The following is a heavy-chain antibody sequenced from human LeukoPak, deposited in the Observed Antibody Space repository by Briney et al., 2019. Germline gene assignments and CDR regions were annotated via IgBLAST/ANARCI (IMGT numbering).Heavy chain of an antibody. D-gene: IGHD5-18*01. CDR2: INHSGST. V-gene: IGHV4-34*01. Sequence: GSLRLSCAASGFTFSSYWMSWVRQAPGKGLEWIGEINHSGSTNYNPSLKSRVTISVDTSKNQFSLKLSSVTAADTAVYYCARFIQGSIQLWLRFTFDIWGQGTMVTVSS. J-gene: IGHJ3*02. CDR3: ARFIQGSIQLWLRFTFDI. CDR1: GFTFSSYW.